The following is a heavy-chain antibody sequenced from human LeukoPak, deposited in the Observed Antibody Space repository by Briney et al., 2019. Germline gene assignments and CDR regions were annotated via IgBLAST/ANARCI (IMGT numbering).Heavy chain of an antibody. J-gene: IGHJ6*02. Sequence: GESLKISCKGSGDSFTSYWIGWVGQVPGKGLEWMGIIYPGDSDTRYSPSFQGQVTISADKSISTAYLQWSSLKASDTAMYYCARHPRGTFGGVTIYYGMDVWGQGTTVTVSS. D-gene: IGHD3-16*01. V-gene: IGHV5-51*01. CDR3: ARHPRGTFGGVTIYYGMDV. CDR2: IYPGDSDT. CDR1: GDSFTSYW.